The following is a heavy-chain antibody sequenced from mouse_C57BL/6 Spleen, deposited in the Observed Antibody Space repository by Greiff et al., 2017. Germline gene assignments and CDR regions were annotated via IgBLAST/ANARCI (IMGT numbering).Heavy chain of an antibody. J-gene: IGHJ1*03. D-gene: IGHD1-1*01. CDR2: INPSNGGT. V-gene: IGHV1-53*01. CDR3: ARCYGSSYWYFDV. Sequence: VQLQQPGPELVKPGASVKLSCKASGYTFTSYWMHWVKQRPGQGLEWIGNINPSNGGTNYNEKLKSKATLTVDKSSSTAYMQLSSLTSEDSAVYYCARCYGSSYWYFDVWGTGTTVTVSS. CDR1: GYTFTSYW.